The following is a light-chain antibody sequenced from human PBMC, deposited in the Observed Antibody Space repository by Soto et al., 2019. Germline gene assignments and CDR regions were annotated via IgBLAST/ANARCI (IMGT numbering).Light chain of an antibody. CDR1: SSYVGGYNY. J-gene: IGLJ1*01. Sequence: QSVLTQPASVSGSPGQSITISCTGTSSYVGGYNYVSWYQHHPGKAPKLIIYDVTNRPSGVSNPFSGSKSGNTASLTISGLQPEDEADYYCSSYTSSSTYVFGTGTKVTVL. V-gene: IGLV2-14*03. CDR3: SSYTSSSTYV. CDR2: DVT.